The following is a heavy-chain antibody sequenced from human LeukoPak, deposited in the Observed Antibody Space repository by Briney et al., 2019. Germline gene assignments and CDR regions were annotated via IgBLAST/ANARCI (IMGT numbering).Heavy chain of an antibody. J-gene: IGHJ5*02. Sequence: ASVKVSCKASGYTFTGYYMHWVRQAPGQGLEWMGRINPNSGDTNYAQKFQGRVTMTRDTSITTAYMELSSLKSDDTAMYYCARACSGGICYSDNWLDPWGQGTQVTVSS. CDR2: INPNSGDT. V-gene: IGHV1-2*06. CDR3: ARACSGGICYSDNWLDP. D-gene: IGHD2-15*01. CDR1: GYTFTGYY.